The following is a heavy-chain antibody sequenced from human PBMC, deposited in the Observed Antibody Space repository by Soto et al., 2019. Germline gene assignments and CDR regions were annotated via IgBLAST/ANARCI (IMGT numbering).Heavy chain of an antibody. D-gene: IGHD1-26*01. CDR2: ISGYNGNT. CDR1: GYLFSNFG. CDR3: ARASGGGVGTTSY. V-gene: IGHV1-18*01. J-gene: IGHJ4*02. Sequence: VWTGPGVKKPGASAKVSCKTSGYLFSNFGISWMRQVPGQGLEWMGWISGYNGNTNYAQKFQDRVALTTDTSTNTAYMELRSLRSDDTAVYYCARASGGGVGTTSYWGQGTLVTVSS.